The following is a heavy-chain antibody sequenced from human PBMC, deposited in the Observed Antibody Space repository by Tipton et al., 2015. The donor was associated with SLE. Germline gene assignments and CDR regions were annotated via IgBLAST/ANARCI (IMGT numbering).Heavy chain of an antibody. CDR3: ARSNYDFWTGYYFDS. D-gene: IGHD3-3*01. Sequence: GLVKPSETLSLTCTVSGGSSSNYYWNWIRQSAGKGLEWIGRISASGSTNYSPSLNSRVTMSIDTSQNQFSLKLNSMTAADTAVYYCARSNYDFWTGYYFDSWGQGTLVTVSS. CDR2: ISASGST. V-gene: IGHV4-4*07. CDR1: GGSSSNYY. J-gene: IGHJ4*02.